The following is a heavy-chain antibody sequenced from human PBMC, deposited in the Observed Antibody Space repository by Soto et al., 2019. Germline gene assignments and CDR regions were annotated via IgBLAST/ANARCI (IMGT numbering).Heavy chain of an antibody. CDR3: ARDRDYDSSGYYVYYYYGMDV. Sequence: GGSLRLSCAASGFTFSSYAMHWVRQAPGKGLEWVAVISYDGSNKYYADSVKGRFTISRDNSKNTLYLQMNSLRAEDTAVYCCARDRDYDSSGYYVYYYYGMDVWGQGTTVTVSS. J-gene: IGHJ6*02. V-gene: IGHV3-30-3*01. D-gene: IGHD3-22*01. CDR2: ISYDGSNK. CDR1: GFTFSSYA.